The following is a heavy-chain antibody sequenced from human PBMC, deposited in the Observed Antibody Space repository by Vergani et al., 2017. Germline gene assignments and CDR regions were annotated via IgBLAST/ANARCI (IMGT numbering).Heavy chain of an antibody. J-gene: IGHJ6*04. V-gene: IGHV3-23*01. CDR2: ISGSGGST. CDR3: AKKTYYDFWSGVKDV. CDR1: GFTFSSYA. Sequence: EVQLLESGGGLVQLGGSLRLPCAASGFTFSSYAMSWVRQAPGKGLEWVSAISGSGGSTYYADSVKGRFTISRDNSKNTLYLPMNSLRAEDTAVYYCAKKTYYDFWSGVKDVWGKGTTVTVSS. D-gene: IGHD3-3*01.